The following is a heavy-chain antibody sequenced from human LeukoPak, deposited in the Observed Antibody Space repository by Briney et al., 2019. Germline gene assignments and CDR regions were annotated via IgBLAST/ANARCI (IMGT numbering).Heavy chain of an antibody. Sequence: GGSLRLSCAASGFTFSNFAMTWVRQAPGKGLEWVSGVSGSGGSTYYADSVKGRFTISRDNSENTLYLQMNSLRAEDTAVYYCAKDAGHSYGVFDYWGQGTLVTVSS. CDR1: GFTFSNFA. J-gene: IGHJ4*02. D-gene: IGHD5-18*01. V-gene: IGHV3-23*01. CDR3: AKDAGHSYGVFDY. CDR2: VSGSGGST.